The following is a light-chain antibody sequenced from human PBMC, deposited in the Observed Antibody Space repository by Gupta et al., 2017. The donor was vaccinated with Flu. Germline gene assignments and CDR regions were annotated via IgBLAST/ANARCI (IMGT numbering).Light chain of an antibody. J-gene: IGKJ1*01. Sequence: DIQMTQSPSSLSASVGDRVIITCRASENIKSFLNWYQQKPGKAPKLLIYAAVTLQSGVPSRFTGSQFGTDFTLTVSSLQADDFASYFCQQSYSMPRTFDQGTRVEIK. CDR1: ENIKSF. CDR2: AAV. V-gene: IGKV1-39*01. CDR3: QQSYSMPRT.